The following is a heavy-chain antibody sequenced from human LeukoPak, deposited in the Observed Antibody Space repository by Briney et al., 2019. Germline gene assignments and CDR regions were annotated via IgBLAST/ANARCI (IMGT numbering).Heavy chain of an antibody. CDR2: IGTGGDI. Sequence: AGGSLRLSCAASGFTFSRCDMFWFRQAPGKGLEWVSTIGTGGDIYYSDSVKGRFTISRENAKNSSYLQMNSLSAGDTAVYFCARGGIAVSGIDLEDYWGQGTLVTVSS. J-gene: IGHJ4*02. D-gene: IGHD6-19*01. CDR3: ARGGIAVSGIDLEDY. CDR1: GFTFSRCD. V-gene: IGHV3-13*01.